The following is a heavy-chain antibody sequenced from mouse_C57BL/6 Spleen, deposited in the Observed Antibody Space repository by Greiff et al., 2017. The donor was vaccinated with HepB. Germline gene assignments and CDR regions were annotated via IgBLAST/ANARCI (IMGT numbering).Heavy chain of an antibody. CDR2: ISSGGDYI. V-gene: IGHV5-9-1*02. Sequence: EVNLVESGEGLVKPGGSLKLSCAASGFTFSSYAMSWVRQTPEKRLEWVAYISSGGDYIYYADTVKGRFTISRDNARNTLYLQMSSLKSEDTAMYYCTRSLDGYYWYFDVWGTGTTVTVSS. CDR1: GFTFSSYA. J-gene: IGHJ1*03. D-gene: IGHD2-3*01. CDR3: TRSLDGYYWYFDV.